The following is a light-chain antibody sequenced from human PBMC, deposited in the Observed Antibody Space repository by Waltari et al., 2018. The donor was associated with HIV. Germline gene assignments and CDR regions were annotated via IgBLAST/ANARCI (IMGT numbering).Light chain of an antibody. CDR2: SNN. J-gene: IGLJ2*01. CDR1: SSNIGSNA. V-gene: IGLV1-44*01. CDR3: AAWDDSLNGLL. Sequence: QSVLTQPPSASGTPGQGVTISCSGSSSNIGSNAVNWYRQLPGTPPKVLIYSNNQRPSGVPDRFSGSKSGTSASLAISGLQSEDDADYYCAAWDDSLNGLLFGGGTKLTVL.